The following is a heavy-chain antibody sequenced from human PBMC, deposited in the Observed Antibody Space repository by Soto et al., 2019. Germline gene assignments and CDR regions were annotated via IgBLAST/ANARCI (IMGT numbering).Heavy chain of an antibody. V-gene: IGHV3-53*01. CDR1: GFAVSSKY. J-gene: IGHJ4*02. CDR3: VLATGWPGFDF. Sequence: EVQLVESGGGLIQPGGSLRLSCAASGFAVSSKYMTWVRQAPGKGLEWVSVIYGGGTTYYADSVKGRFTISSDTSKNTLYLQMNSLRAAGTAVYYFVLATGWPGFDFWGQGTLVTVSS. CDR2: IYGGGTT. D-gene: IGHD6-19*01.